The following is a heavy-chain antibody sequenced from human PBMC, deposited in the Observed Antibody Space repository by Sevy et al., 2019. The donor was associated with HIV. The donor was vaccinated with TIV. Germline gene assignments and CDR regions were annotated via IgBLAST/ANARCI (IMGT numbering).Heavy chain of an antibody. J-gene: IGHJ4*02. CDR3: ARYPIVVVPAAEYYFDY. CDR1: GYTFTNYW. D-gene: IGHD2-2*01. Sequence: GESLKISCKGSGYTFTNYWIGWVRQMPGKGLECMGIIYPGDSDTRYSPSFQGQVTISADKSISTAYLQWSSLKASDTAMYYCARYPIVVVPAAEYYFDYWGQGPLVTVSS. CDR2: IYPGDSDT. V-gene: IGHV5-51*01.